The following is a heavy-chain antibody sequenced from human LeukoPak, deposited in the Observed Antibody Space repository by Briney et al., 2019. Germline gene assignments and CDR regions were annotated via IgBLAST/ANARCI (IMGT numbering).Heavy chain of an antibody. D-gene: IGHD3/OR15-3a*01. J-gene: IGHJ6*03. CDR2: TSGSI. Sequence: SETLSLTSALPGASIRVHYGSGIPQPPGGGVEWIGYTSGSISDNPSLKSRVAVSVDPSQNQVSLSLTSVTAADTAVYYCARVLAIFGLDTTDFYMDVWGKGTTVTVSS. V-gene: IGHV4-59*11. CDR1: GASIRVHY. CDR3: ARVLAIFGLDTTDFYMDV.